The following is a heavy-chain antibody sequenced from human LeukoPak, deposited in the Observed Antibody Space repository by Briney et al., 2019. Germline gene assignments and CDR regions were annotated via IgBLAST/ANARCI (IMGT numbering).Heavy chain of an antibody. D-gene: IGHD3-9*01. J-gene: IGHJ3*02. V-gene: IGHV4-59*01. CDR3: ARAPRGYFDWSDAFDI. CDR2: IYYSVST. CDR1: GGSISSYY. Sequence: SETLSLTCTVSGGSISSYYWSWIRQPPGEGLEWIGYIYYSVSTNYNPSIKRRVATSVHTSKNQCSLKLSCVTAADTAVYYCARAPRGYFDWSDAFDIWGQGTMVTVSS.